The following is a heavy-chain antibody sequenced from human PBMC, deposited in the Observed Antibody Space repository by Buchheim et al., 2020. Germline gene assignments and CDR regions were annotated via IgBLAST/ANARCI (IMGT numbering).Heavy chain of an antibody. CDR3: ARRRTYYYDSSGYWDY. V-gene: IGHV4-39*01. Sequence: QLQLQESGPGLVKPSETLSLTCTVSGGSISSSSYYWGWIRQPPGKGLEWIGSIYYSGSTYYNPSLKSRVTISVDTSKNQFSLKLSSVTAADTAVYYCARRRTYYYDSSGYWDYWGQGTL. D-gene: IGHD3-22*01. CDR1: GGSISSSSYY. J-gene: IGHJ4*02. CDR2: IYYSGST.